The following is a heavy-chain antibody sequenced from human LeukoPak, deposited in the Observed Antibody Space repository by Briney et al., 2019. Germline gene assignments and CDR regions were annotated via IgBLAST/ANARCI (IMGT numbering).Heavy chain of an antibody. CDR1: GFTFSSYE. J-gene: IGHJ4*02. D-gene: IGHD3-10*01. Sequence: GGSLRLSCAASGFTFSSYEMNWVRQAPGKGLEWDSYISSSGSTIYYADSVKGRFTISRDNAKNSLYLQMNSLRAEDTAVYYCARGDLLWFGELLYFDYWGQGTLVTVSS. CDR2: ISSSGSTI. V-gene: IGHV3-48*03. CDR3: ARGDLLWFGELLYFDY.